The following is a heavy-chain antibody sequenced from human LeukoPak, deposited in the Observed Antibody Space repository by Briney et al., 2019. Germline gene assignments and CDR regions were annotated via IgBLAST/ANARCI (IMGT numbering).Heavy chain of an antibody. J-gene: IGHJ1*01. CDR3: ARADFTGYGSSPPAEYFQH. D-gene: IGHD6-13*01. Sequence: ASVKVSCKASGGTFSSYAISWVRQAPGQGLEWMGGIIPIFGTANYAQKFQGRVTITADESTSTAYMELSSLRSEDTVVYYCARADFTGYGSSPPAEYFQHWGQGTLVTVSS. CDR2: IIPIFGTA. V-gene: IGHV1-69*13. CDR1: GGTFSSYA.